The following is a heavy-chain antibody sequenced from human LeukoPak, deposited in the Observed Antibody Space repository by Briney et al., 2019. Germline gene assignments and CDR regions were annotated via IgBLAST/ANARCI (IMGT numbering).Heavy chain of an antibody. J-gene: IGHJ4*02. CDR2: IKPDGSDK. Sequence: GGSLRLSCAASGFTFSSYWMSWVRQAPGKGLEWVANIKPDGSDKYYVDSVKGRFTISRDNAKNSLYLQMNSLRADDTAVYYCARDPRYCSSTSCYGYFDYWGQGTLVTVSS. CDR1: GFTFSSYW. D-gene: IGHD2-2*01. CDR3: ARDPRYCSSTSCYGYFDY. V-gene: IGHV3-7*01.